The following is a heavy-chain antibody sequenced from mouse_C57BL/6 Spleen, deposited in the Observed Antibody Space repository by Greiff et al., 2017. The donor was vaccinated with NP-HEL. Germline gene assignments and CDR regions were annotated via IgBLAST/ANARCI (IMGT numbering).Heavy chain of an antibody. V-gene: IGHV1-69*01. D-gene: IGHD3-3*01. CDR2: IDPSDSYT. Sequence: QVQLQQPGAELVMPGASVKLSCKASGYTFTSYWMHWVKQRPGQGLEWIGEIDPSDSYTNYNQKFKGKSTLTVDKSSSTAYMQLSSLTSEDSAVCYCARKGHGYYFDYWGKGTTLTVSS. CDR1: GYTFTSYW. CDR3: ARKGHGYYFDY. J-gene: IGHJ2*01.